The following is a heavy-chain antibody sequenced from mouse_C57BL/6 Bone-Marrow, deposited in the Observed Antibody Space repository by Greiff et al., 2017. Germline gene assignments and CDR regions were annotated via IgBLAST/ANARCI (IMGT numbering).Heavy chain of an antibody. CDR1: GFTFSSYG. D-gene: IGHD2-2*01. CDR3: ARHMVTTNISYYYAMDY. J-gene: IGHJ4*01. Sequence: EVQRVESGGDLVKPGGSLKLSCAASGFTFSSYGMSWVRQTPDKRLEWVATISSGGSYTYYPASVKGRFTISRDNAKNTLYLQMSSLKSEDTAMYYCARHMVTTNISYYYAMDYWGQGTSVTVSS. CDR2: ISSGGSYT. V-gene: IGHV5-6*01.